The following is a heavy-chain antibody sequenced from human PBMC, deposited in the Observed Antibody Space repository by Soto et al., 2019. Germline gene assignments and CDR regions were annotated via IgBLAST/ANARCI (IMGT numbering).Heavy chain of an antibody. CDR3: ARAVLY. D-gene: IGHD1-1*01. CDR1: GGSISSGGYF. CDR2: IFYSGTT. J-gene: IGHJ4*02. Sequence: QVQLQESGPGLVKPSQTLSLTCTVSGGSISSGGYFWSWIRQPPGKGLEWIGNIFYSGTTYYNPSLNSRVTISVDTSKPQFSLKLSSVTAAYTPVYFCARAVLYWGQGTLVTVSS. V-gene: IGHV4-31*03.